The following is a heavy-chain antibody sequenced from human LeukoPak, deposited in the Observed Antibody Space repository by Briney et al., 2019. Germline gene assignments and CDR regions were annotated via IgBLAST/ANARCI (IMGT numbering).Heavy chain of an antibody. CDR1: GYTFTGYY. CDR2: INPNSGGT. D-gene: IGHD6-13*01. V-gene: IGHV1-2*04. CDR3: ARGLKWPAAAGTYAAFDI. J-gene: IGHJ3*02. Sequence: ASVKVSCKASGYTFTGYYMHWVRQAPGQGLEWMGWINPNSGGTNYAQKFQGWVTMTRDTSISTAYMELSRLRSDDTAVYYCARGLKWPAAAGTYAAFDIWGQGTMVTVSS.